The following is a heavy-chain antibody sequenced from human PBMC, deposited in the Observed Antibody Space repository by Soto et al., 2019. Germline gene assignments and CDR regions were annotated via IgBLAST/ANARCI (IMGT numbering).Heavy chain of an antibody. J-gene: IGHJ4*02. V-gene: IGHV1-18*01. CDR1: GYTFTSYG. CDR3: VVAAQPYYFDY. Sequence: QVQLVQSGAEVKKPGASVKVSCKASGYTFTSYGISWVRQAPGQGLEWMGWISAYNGNTNYAQKLQGRVTMTTDTTTSTDYMELRSLRSDDTAVYYCVVAAQPYYFDYWGQGNLVTVSS. CDR2: ISAYNGNT. D-gene: IGHD2-15*01.